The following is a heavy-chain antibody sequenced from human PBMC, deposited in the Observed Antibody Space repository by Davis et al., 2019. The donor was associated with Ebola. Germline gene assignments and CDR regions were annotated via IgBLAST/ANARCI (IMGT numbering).Heavy chain of an antibody. CDR2: ISSSSSTI. CDR3: ARESHGSHDYGDYSRQRYGMDV. D-gene: IGHD4-17*01. V-gene: IGHV3-48*02. CDR1: GFTFSSYS. J-gene: IGHJ6*02. Sequence: PGGSLRLSCAASGFTFSSYSMNWVRQAPGKGPEWVSYISSSSSTIYYADSVKGRFTISRDNAKNSLYLQMNSLRDEDTAVYYCARESHGSHDYGDYSRQRYGMDVWAKGPRSPSP.